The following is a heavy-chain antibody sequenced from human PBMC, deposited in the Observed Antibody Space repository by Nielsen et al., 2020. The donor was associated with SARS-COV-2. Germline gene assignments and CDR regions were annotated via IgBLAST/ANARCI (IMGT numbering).Heavy chain of an antibody. CDR1: GFTFTSYR. V-gene: IGHV3-21*01. Sequence: GESLKISCAASGFTFTSYRMNWVRQAPGKGLEWVSSISSSSTYIYYADSVKGRFTISRDNAKNSLYLQMNSLRAEDTAVYYCARGWELLGSIDYWGQGTLVTVSS. CDR3: ARGWELLGSIDY. D-gene: IGHD1-26*01. CDR2: ISSSSTYI. J-gene: IGHJ4*02.